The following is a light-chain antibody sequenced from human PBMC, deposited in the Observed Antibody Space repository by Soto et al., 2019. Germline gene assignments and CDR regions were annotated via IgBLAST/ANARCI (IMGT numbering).Light chain of an antibody. CDR1: QSVGYN. J-gene: IGKJ2*01. CDR3: QLHYNWLYT. CDR2: GAS. V-gene: IGKV3D-15*01. Sequence: EIVMTQSPATLSVSPGERATLACRASQSVGYNLAWYQQKPGQAPRLLIYGASIRATGIPDRFSGSGSGTEFTLTISSLQSEDFAVYYCQLHYNWLYTFGQGTKLEIK.